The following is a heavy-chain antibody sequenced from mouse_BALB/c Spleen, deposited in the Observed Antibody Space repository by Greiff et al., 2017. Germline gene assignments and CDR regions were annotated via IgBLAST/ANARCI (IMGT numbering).Heavy chain of an antibody. V-gene: IGHV6-6*02. Sequence: EVKLMESGGGLVQPGGSMKLSCVASGFTFSNYWMNWVRQSPGKGLEWVAEIRLKSNNYATHYAESVKGRFTISRDDSKSSVYLQMNNLRAEDTGIYYCTRRGYDYFDYWGQGTTLTVSS. D-gene: IGHD2-2*01. CDR3: TRRGYDYFDY. CDR1: GFTFSNYW. J-gene: IGHJ2*01. CDR2: IRLKSNNYAT.